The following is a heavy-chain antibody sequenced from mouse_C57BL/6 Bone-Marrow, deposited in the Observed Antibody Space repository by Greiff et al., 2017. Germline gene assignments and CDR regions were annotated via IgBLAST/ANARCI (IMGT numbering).Heavy chain of an antibody. CDR3: TRYGFAY. V-gene: IGHV1-69*01. Sequence: QVQLQQPGAELVMPGASVKLSCKASGYTFTSYWMHWVKQRPGQGLEWIGEFDPSDSYTNYNQKFKGKSTLTVDKSSSTAYMQLSSLTSEDSAVYYCTRYGFAYWGQGTLVTVSA. CDR2: FDPSDSYT. J-gene: IGHJ3*01. CDR1: GYTFTSYW.